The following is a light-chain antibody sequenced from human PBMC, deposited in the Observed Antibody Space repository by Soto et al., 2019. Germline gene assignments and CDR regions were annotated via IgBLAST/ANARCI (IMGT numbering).Light chain of an antibody. CDR2: EVS. CDR1: SSDVGAYNY. CDR3: SSYAGSNIYV. V-gene: IGLV2-8*01. Sequence: QSVLTQAPSGSGSPGQSVTISCTGTSSDVGAYNYVSWYQQHPGKAPKLMIYEVSKRPSGVPDRFSGSKSGNTASLTVSGLQAEDEADYYCSSYAGSNIYVFGTGTKVTVL. J-gene: IGLJ1*01.